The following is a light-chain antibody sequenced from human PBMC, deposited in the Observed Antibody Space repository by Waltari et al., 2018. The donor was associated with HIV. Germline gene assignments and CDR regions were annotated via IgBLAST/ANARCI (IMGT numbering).Light chain of an antibody. CDR1: QDIRND. CDR3: LHDYKFLRT. V-gene: IGKV1-6*01. CDR2: AAS. J-gene: IGKJ1*01. Sequence: AIQMTQSPSCLTASVGDRVTITCRASQDIRNDLGWYQQKPGKAPKVLIFAASSLQSGVPARFSGSGSGTAFTFTISSLQPEDFATYYGLHDYKFLRTSGQGTKVEIK.